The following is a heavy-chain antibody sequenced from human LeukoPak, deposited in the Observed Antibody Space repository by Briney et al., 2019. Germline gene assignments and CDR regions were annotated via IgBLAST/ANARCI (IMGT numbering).Heavy chain of an antibody. V-gene: IGHV4-39*01. CDR1: GGSISSSSYY. CDR2: IYYSGST. J-gene: IGHJ4*02. CDR3: ARSGDYDFWSGYPPTIDY. Sequence: SETLSLTCTVSGGSISSSSYYWGWIRQPPGKGLEWIGSIYYSGSTCYNPSLKSRVTISVDTSKNQFSLKLSSVTAADTAVYYCARSGDYDFWSGYPPTIDYWGQGTLVTVSS. D-gene: IGHD3-3*01.